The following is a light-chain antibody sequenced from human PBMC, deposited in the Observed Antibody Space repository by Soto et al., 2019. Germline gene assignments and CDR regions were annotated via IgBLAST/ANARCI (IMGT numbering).Light chain of an antibody. Sequence: DIQMTQSPSTLSASLLDIFTITFRSSQSISSWLAWYQQKPGKAPNLLIFDASSLQSGVPSRFSGRGSGAEYTLTISSLQPEDFATYFCQHSYSNFPITFGQGTRLEIK. CDR2: DAS. V-gene: IGKV1-5*01. CDR1: QSISSW. CDR3: QHSYSNFPIT. J-gene: IGKJ5*01.